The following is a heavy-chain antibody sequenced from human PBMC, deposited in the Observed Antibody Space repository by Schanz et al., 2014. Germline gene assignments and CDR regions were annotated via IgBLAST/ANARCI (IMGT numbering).Heavy chain of an antibody. V-gene: IGHV4-31*03. CDR2: ISYSGNT. CDR1: GGSVSSGGDY. D-gene: IGHD4-17*01. Sequence: QVQLQESGPGLVKPSQTLSLTCTVSGGSVSSGGDYWSWIRQHPGKGLEWIGFISYSGNTYYNPSLKSRVTISVDTSKNQFSLNLSSATAADTAVYYCARDRGHGDLPGDIWGQGTMXTVSS. CDR3: ARDRGHGDLPGDI. J-gene: IGHJ3*02.